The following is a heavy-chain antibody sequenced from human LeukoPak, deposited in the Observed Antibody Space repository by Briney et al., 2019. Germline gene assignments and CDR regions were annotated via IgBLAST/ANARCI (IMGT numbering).Heavy chain of an antibody. V-gene: IGHV3-23*01. CDR3: AKVLATTGTIPLDV. CDR2: ISDGGRDT. CDR1: GFLFAGYA. J-gene: IGHJ6*02. Sequence: GGSLRLSCASSGFLFAGYAMNWVRQAPGKGPEWVSSISDGGRDTYYADSVKGRFTISRDSSKNTLYLQMNSLRAEDTAVYFCAKVLATTGTIPLDVWGQGTTVTVSS. D-gene: IGHD1-1*01.